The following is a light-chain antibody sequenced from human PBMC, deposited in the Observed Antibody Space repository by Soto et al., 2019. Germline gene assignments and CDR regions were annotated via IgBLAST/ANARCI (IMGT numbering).Light chain of an antibody. J-gene: IGKJ5*01. V-gene: IGKV3-20*01. CDR3: QQYNNWPRG. CDR2: DAS. CDR1: QTVRNNY. Sequence: EFVFTQSPGTPSLSPGERATLSCRASQTVRNNYLAWYQQKHGQAPRLLIYDASSRATGIPDRFSGSGSGTEFTLTISSLKPEDFAVYYCQQYNNWPRGFGQGTRLEIK.